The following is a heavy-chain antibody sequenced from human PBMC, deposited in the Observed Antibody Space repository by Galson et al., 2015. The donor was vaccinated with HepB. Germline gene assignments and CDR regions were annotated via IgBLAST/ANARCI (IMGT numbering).Heavy chain of an antibody. V-gene: IGHV3-7*03. CDR2: INQGGGAN. J-gene: IGHJ3*01. Sequence: SLRLSCAASGSRFDSHFMAWVRQTPVKGLEWVADINQGGGANFYLDSVKGRFTISRDNAKNSVYLQMSSLTAEDPAVYYCTRLQSDAFDLWGQGTMVTVSS. CDR1: GSRFDSHF. D-gene: IGHD6-19*01. CDR3: TRLQSDAFDL.